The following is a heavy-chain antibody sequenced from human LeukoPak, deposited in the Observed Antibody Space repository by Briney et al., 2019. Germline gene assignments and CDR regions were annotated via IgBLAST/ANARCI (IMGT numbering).Heavy chain of an antibody. CDR1: GGSISSSSYF. V-gene: IGHV4-39*01. CDR2: ISYSGNT. CDR3: AIPPPRRSSGYYPFDY. J-gene: IGHJ4*02. D-gene: IGHD6-19*01. Sequence: SSETLSLTCSVSGGSISSSSYFWAWVRQPPGKGLEWIASISYSGNTYYNPSLKSRVTISLDASKNQFFLRVTSVTAADPAIYYCAIPPPRRSSGYYPFDYWGQGTLVTVSS.